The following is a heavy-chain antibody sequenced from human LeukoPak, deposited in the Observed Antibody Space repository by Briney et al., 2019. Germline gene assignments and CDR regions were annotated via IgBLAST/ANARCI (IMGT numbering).Heavy chain of an antibody. Sequence: GESLKISCKASGYSFTNYWIAWLRQMPGKGLEWMGVIYPGNSETRYSPSFQGQVTISVDKSINTAYLQWSSLKASDTAMYYCATVWFGNWFDPWGQGTLVTVSS. CDR2: IYPGNSET. CDR3: ATVWFGNWFDP. CDR1: GYSFTNYW. J-gene: IGHJ5*02. D-gene: IGHD3-10*01. V-gene: IGHV5-51*01.